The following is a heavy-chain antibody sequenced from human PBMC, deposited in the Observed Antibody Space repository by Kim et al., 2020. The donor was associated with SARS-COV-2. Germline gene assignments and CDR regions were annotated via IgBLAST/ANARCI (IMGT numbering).Heavy chain of an antibody. V-gene: IGHV3-21*01. CDR1: GFTFSSYS. D-gene: IGHD3-10*01. Sequence: GGSLRLSCAASGFTFSSYSMNWVRQAPGKGLEWVSSISSSSSYIYYADSVKGRFTTPRDNAKNSLYLQTNSLRAADTAVSYCATATRGPYDSGSHLGCWGQGTLVTVSS. J-gene: IGHJ4*02. CDR3: ATATRGPYDSGSHLGC. CDR2: ISSSSSYI.